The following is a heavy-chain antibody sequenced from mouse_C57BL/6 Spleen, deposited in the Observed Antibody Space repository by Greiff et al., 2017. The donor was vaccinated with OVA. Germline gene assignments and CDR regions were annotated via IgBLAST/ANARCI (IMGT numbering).Heavy chain of an antibody. J-gene: IGHJ1*03. V-gene: IGHV5-16*01. CDR2: INYDGSST. CDR3: ARGIYDYDVAAWYFDV. D-gene: IGHD2-4*01. CDR1: GFTFSDYY. Sequence: VMLVESEGGLVQPGSSMKLSCTASGFTFSDYYMAWVRQVPEKGLEWVANINYDGSSTYYLDSLKSRFIISRDNAKNILYLQMSSLKSEDTATYYCARGIYDYDVAAWYFDVWGTGTTVTVSS.